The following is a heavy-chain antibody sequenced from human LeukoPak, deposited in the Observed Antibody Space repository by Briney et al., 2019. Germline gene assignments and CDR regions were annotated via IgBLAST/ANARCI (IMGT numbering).Heavy chain of an antibody. J-gene: IGHJ4*02. D-gene: IGHD6-19*01. V-gene: IGHV3-30-3*01. CDR2: ISYDGSNK. CDR3: AGTIAVAGLDY. Sequence: GGSLRLSCAASGFTFSSYVMNWVRQPPGKGLEGVTVISYDGSNKYYADSVKGRFTISRDNSKNTLYLQMNSLRAEDTAVYYCAGTIAVAGLDYWGQGTLVTVSS. CDR1: GFTFSSYV.